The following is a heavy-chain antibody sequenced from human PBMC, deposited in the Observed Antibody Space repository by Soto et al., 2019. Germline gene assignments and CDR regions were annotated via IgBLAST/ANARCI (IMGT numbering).Heavy chain of an antibody. D-gene: IGHD2-8*02. CDR1: GGTFSTDS. J-gene: IGHJ6*02. Sequence: QVQLEQSGTAVEKPGSSVKVSCKASGGTFSTDSISWVRQAPGQGLEWMGGIIPILGSPNYAQKFQGRVTITADASTSTAYMEVSSLRSDDTAVYFCARERVDCTGGTCYYYGMDVWGQGTTVTVSS. CDR2: IIPILGSP. CDR3: ARERVDCTGGTCYYYGMDV. V-gene: IGHV1-69*01.